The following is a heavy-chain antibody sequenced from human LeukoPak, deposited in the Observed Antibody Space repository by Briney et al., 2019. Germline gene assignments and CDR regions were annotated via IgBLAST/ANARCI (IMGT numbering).Heavy chain of an antibody. CDR2: IWYDGSNK. V-gene: IGHV3-33*01. Sequence: PGGSLRLSCAASGFTFSSYGMHWVRQAPGKGLEWVAVIWYDGSNKYYADSVKVRFTIYRDNSKNTLYLQMNSLRAEDTAVYYCAFGKVSAIVDYWGQGTLVTVSS. CDR3: AFGKVSAIVDY. J-gene: IGHJ4*02. CDR1: GFTFSSYG. D-gene: IGHD1-14*01.